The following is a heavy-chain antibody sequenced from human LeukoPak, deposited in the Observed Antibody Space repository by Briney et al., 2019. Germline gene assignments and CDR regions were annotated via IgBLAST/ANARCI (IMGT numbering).Heavy chain of an antibody. D-gene: IGHD2-2*01. V-gene: IGHV4-34*01. CDR1: GGSLSGYN. J-gene: IGHJ4*02. CDR2: ISHSGTT. CDR3: VRYRDY. Sequence: SETLSLTCAVYGGSLSGYNWNWIRHPPGKGLEWIAEISHSGTTHYNPSLKSRVTISVDTSKNQFSLKLTSVTAADTAVYYCVRYRDYWGQGTPVTVSS.